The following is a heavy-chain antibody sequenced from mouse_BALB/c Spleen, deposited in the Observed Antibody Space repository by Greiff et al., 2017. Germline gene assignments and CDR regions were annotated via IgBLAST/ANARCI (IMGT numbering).Heavy chain of an antibody. J-gene: IGHJ2*01. D-gene: IGHD6-1*01. CDR3: ARGQPLCDY. CDR1: GYTFTSYW. Sequence: QVQLQQPGAELVKPGASVKLSCKASGYTFTSYWMHWVKQRPGQGLEWIGEINPSNGRTNYNEKFKSKATLTVDKSSSTAYMQLSSLTSEDAAVYYCARGQPLCDYWGQGTTLTVSS. CDR2: INPSNGRT. V-gene: IGHV1S81*02.